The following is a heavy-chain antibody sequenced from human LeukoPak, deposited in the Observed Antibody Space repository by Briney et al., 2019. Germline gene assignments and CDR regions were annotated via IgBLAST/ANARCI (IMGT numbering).Heavy chain of an antibody. CDR2: IYYSGST. D-gene: IGHD3-22*01. V-gene: IGHV4-61*01. Sequence: SETLSLTCTVSGGSVSSGSYYWSWIRQPPGKGLEWIGYIYYSGSTNYNPSLKSRVTISVDTSKNQFSPKLSSVTAADTAVYYCARAAYDSSGYYLFGYWGQGTLVTVSS. CDR3: ARAAYDSSGYYLFGY. J-gene: IGHJ4*02. CDR1: GGSVSSGSYY.